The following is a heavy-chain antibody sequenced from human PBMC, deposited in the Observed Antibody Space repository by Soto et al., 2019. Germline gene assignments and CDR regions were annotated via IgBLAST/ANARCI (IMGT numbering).Heavy chain of an antibody. CDR3: VRAIWVVRGVIVLRYSDY. D-gene: IGHD3-10*01. Sequence: PSETLSLTCTVSGGSISRGGYYWSWIRQHPGKGLEWIGYIYYSGSTYYNPSLKSRVTISVDTSKNQFSLKLSSVTAADAAVYYCVRAIWVVRGVIVLRYSDYWGQGTLVTVSS. V-gene: IGHV4-31*03. CDR1: GGSISRGGYY. CDR2: IYYSGST. J-gene: IGHJ4*02.